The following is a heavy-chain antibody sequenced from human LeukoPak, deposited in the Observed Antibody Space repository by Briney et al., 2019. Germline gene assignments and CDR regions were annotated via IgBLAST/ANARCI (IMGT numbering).Heavy chain of an antibody. CDR3: ARSPRGGSYSAYFDY. Sequence: ASVTVSCKASGYTFTGYYMHWVRQAPGQGLEWMGWINPNSGGTNYAQKFQGRVTMTRDTSISTAYMELSRLRSDDTAVYYCARSPRGGSYSAYFDYWGQGTLVTVSS. V-gene: IGHV1-2*02. D-gene: IGHD1-26*01. CDR1: GYTFTGYY. J-gene: IGHJ4*02. CDR2: INPNSGGT.